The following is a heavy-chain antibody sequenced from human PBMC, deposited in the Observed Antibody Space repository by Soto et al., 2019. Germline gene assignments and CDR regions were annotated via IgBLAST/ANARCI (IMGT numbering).Heavy chain of an antibody. V-gene: IGHV1-3*04. Sequence: ASVKVSCKTSGYTFTDYAILWVRQAPGQALEWLGWIATGNGNTGYSQKFQGRVSITRDTSATTAYMELTSLRSEDTAVYYCAKGGWLHTSNTPYYFDYWGQGTLVTVSS. J-gene: IGHJ4*02. CDR1: GYTFTDYA. CDR3: AKGGWLHTSNTPYYFDY. CDR2: IATGNGNT. D-gene: IGHD5-12*01.